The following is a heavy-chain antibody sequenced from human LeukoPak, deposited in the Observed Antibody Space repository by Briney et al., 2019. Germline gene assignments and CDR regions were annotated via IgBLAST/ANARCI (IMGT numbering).Heavy chain of an antibody. D-gene: IGHD3-22*01. Sequence: ASVKVSCKASGYTFTSYGISWVRQAPGQGLEWMGIINPSGGSTSYAQKFQGRVTMTRDTSTSTVYMELSSLRSEDTAVYYCAREVFCDSSGCPFDYWGQGTLVTVSS. J-gene: IGHJ4*02. V-gene: IGHV1-46*01. CDR1: GYTFTSYG. CDR3: AREVFCDSSGCPFDY. CDR2: INPSGGST.